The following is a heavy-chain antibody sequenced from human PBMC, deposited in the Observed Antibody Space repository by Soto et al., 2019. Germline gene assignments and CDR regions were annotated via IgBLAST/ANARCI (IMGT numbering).Heavy chain of an antibody. CDR2: VYNSGST. CDR1: GGSISSNY. CDR3: SSYRREGVAGYSTDN. V-gene: IGHV4-59*01. D-gene: IGHD2-15*01. Sequence: SETLSLTCTVSGGSISSNYWTWIRQPPGKGLEWIGYVYNSGSTNYNPSLKSRVTISEDTSKSQFSLKVNSMTAANTAVYYCSSYRREGVAGYSTDNWDQGIVVTGSS. J-gene: IGHJ4*02.